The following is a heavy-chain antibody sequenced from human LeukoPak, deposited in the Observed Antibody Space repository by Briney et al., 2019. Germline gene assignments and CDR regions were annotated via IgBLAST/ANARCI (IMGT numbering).Heavy chain of an antibody. V-gene: IGHV3-23*01. Sequence: PGGCLRLSCAASGFTFSSYAMTWVRRAAGKGLEWVSSISGSGGTTYYADSVKGRFTISRDNSKSTLYLLMSSLGAEDTAVYYCARETPDLIYWGQGTLVTVSS. CDR2: ISGSGGTT. CDR3: ARETPDLIY. CDR1: GFTFSSYA. J-gene: IGHJ4*02.